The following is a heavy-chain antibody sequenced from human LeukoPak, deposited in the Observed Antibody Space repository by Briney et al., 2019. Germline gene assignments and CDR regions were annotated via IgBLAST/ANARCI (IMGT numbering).Heavy chain of an antibody. CDR3: AREWHCSSTSCNNWFDP. CDR2: KNPNSGNT. Sequence: ASVKVSYKASGYTFTSYDINWVRQATGQGLEWMGWKNPNSGNTGYAQKFQGRVTMTRNTSISTAYMELSSLRSEDTAVYYCAREWHCSSTSCNNWFDPWGQGTLVTVSS. J-gene: IGHJ5*02. V-gene: IGHV1-8*01. D-gene: IGHD2-2*01. CDR1: GYTFTSYD.